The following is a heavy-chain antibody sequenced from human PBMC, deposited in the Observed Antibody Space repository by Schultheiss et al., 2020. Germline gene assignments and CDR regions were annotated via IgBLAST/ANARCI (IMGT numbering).Heavy chain of an antibody. Sequence: GGSLRLSCAAPGFTFSSYAMHWVRQAPGKGLEWVAVISYDGSNKYYADSVKGRFTISRDNSKNTLYLQMNSLRAEDTAVYYCARGVGYSSSWTLPDYWGQGTLVTVSS. CDR3: ARGVGYSSSWTLPDY. J-gene: IGHJ4*02. D-gene: IGHD6-13*01. CDR2: ISYDGSNK. CDR1: GFTFSSYA. V-gene: IGHV3-30-3*01.